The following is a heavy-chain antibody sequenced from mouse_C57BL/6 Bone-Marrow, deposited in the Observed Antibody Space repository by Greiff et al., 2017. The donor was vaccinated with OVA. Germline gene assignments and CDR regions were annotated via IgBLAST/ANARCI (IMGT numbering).Heavy chain of an antibody. CDR2: IHPNSGST. J-gene: IGHJ2*01. CDR3: ARSGYYGSSPFFDY. Sequence: QVQLQQPGAELVKPGASVKLSCKASGYTFTSYWMHWVKQRPGQGLEWIGMIHPNSGSTNYNEKFKSKATLTVDKSSSTAYIHLSSLTSEDSAVYYCARSGYYGSSPFFDYWGQGTTLTVSA. V-gene: IGHV1-64*01. CDR1: GYTFTSYW. D-gene: IGHD1-1*01.